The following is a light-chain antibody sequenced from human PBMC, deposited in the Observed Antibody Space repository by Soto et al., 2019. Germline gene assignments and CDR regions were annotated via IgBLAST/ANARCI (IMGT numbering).Light chain of an antibody. CDR3: ATWDDSLKGPV. Sequence: QSALTQPPSASGSPGQSVTISCTGTSTDIGAYNYVSWYQHHPGKAPKLMIFDVTKRPAGVPDRFSGSKSGTSGSLAITGLQSDDEADYYCATWDDSLKGPVFGGGTKLTVL. CDR2: DVT. CDR1: STDIGAYNY. V-gene: IGLV2-8*01. J-gene: IGLJ3*02.